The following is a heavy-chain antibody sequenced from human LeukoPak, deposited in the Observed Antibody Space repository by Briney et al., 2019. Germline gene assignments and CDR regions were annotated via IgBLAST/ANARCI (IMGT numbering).Heavy chain of an antibody. CDR3: ARDGLYCSNGVCSSDI. Sequence: GASVKVSCKASGYTFTGYYLHWVRQAPGQGLEWMGKINPSSGGTGYAQRFQGRVTVTRDTSTSTVYMELTSLRSEDTAVYYCARDGLYCSNGVCSSDIWGQGTLVTVSS. V-gene: IGHV1-46*01. CDR2: INPSSGGT. J-gene: IGHJ3*02. D-gene: IGHD2-8*01. CDR1: GYTFTGYY.